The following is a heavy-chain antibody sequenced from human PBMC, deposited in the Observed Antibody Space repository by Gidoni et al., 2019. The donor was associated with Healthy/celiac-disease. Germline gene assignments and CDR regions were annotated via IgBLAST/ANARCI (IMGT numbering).Heavy chain of an antibody. CDR2: SNHSGST. J-gene: IGHJ6*03. CDR1: GGSFSGYY. CDR3: ARAPLTAAGTHYYYYMDV. V-gene: IGHV4-34*01. D-gene: IGHD6-13*01. Sequence: QVQLQQWGARLLKPSENLSLTCAVYGGSFSGYYWSWIRQPPGKGLELIGESNHSGSTNYNPSLKSRVTISVDTSKNQFSLQLISVTAADTAVYYCARAPLTAAGTHYYYYMDVWGKGTTVTVSS.